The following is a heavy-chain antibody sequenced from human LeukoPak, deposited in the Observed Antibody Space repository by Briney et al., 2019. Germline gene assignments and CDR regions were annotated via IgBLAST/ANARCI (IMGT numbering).Heavy chain of an antibody. Sequence: ASVKVSCKTSGYIFTSYVLHWVRQAPGQGLEWMGWINTNTGNPTYAQGFTGRFVFSLDTSVSTAYLQISSLKADDTAMYYCARGDYETHGYQTRWGQGTLVTVSS. CDR3: ARGDYETHGYQTR. V-gene: IGHV7-4-1*02. D-gene: IGHD3-22*01. CDR1: GYIFTSYV. CDR2: INTNTGNP. J-gene: IGHJ4*02.